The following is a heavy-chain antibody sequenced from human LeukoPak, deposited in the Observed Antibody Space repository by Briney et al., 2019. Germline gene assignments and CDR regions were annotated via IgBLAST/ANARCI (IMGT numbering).Heavy chain of an antibody. V-gene: IGHV1-69*05. CDR2: IIPIFGTA. J-gene: IGHJ4*02. CDR1: GGTFSSYA. CDR3: ARVGDSSGYYFDY. Sequence: GAPVKVSCKASGGTFSSYAISWVRQAPGQGLEWMGGIIPIFGTANYAQKFQGRVTITTDESTSTAYMELSSLRSEDTAVYYCARVGDSSGYYFDYWGQGTLVTVSS. D-gene: IGHD3-22*01.